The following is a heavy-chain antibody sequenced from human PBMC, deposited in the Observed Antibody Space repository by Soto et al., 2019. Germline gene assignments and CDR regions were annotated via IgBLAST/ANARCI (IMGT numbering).Heavy chain of an antibody. D-gene: IGHD1-26*01. Sequence: QLQLQESGPGLVKPSETLSLTCTVSGGSISSSNYYWGWIRQPPGKGLEWIGSIYYSGSTYYNPSLKSRVTISVDTSKNQFSLELSSVTAADTAVYYCATQEVGGSYVYTFDPWGQGTLVTVSS. V-gene: IGHV4-39*01. CDR2: IYYSGST. J-gene: IGHJ5*02. CDR3: ATQEVGGSYVYTFDP. CDR1: GGSISSSNYY.